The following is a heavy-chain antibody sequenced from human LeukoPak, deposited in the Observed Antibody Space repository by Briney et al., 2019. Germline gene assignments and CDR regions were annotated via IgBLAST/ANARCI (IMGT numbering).Heavy chain of an antibody. D-gene: IGHD6-13*01. CDR1: GGSSSSYY. J-gene: IGHJ6*03. Sequence: PSETLSLTCTVSGGSSSSYYWSWIRQPAGKGLEWIGRIYTSGSTNYNPSLKGRVTMSVDTSKNQFSLKLSSVTAADTAVYYCARDGRIAAAGVYYYYYYYMDVWGKGTTVTVSS. CDR2: IYTSGST. CDR3: ARDGRIAAAGVYYYYYYYMDV. V-gene: IGHV4-4*07.